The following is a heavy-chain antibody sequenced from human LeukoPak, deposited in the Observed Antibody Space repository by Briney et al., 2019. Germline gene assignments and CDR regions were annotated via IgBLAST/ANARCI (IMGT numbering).Heavy chain of an antibody. Sequence: SAKVSCKASGGTFSNYAINWVRQAPGQGLEWMGGIIPIFGKANYAQKFQGRVTITADESTRTAYMELSSLRSEDTAVYYCARGWLAETTVVTPYNYWGRGTLVSVSS. CDR2: IIPIFGKA. CDR1: GGTFSNYA. V-gene: IGHV1-69*13. CDR3: ARGWLAETTVVTPYNY. J-gene: IGHJ4*02. D-gene: IGHD4-23*01.